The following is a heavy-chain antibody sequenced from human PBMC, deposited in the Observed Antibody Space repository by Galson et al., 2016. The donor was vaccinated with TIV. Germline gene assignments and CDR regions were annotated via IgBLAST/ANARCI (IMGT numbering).Heavy chain of an antibody. Sequence: SVKVSCKASGGTFTSYAITWVRQAPGQGLEWMGGIIPIFGATNYAQKLQGRVTITTDESTSTAYMELSSLRSEDTAVYYCARNNNGYSTLGCVDYWGQGTLVTVSS. D-gene: IGHD2-15*01. CDR1: GGTFTSYA. V-gene: IGHV1-69*05. CDR2: IIPIFGAT. CDR3: ARNNNGYSTLGCVDY. J-gene: IGHJ4*02.